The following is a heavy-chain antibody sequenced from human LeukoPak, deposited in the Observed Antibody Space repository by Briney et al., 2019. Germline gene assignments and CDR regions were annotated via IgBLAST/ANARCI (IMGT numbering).Heavy chain of an antibody. CDR2: IYDSGTT. CDR3: ARQSDSGGYFEY. Sequence: SETLSLTCTVSGDSINRYLWTWLRQPAGRGLEWIGRIYDSGTTNYKPSLKSRVSMSVETPKNQFSLRLSSVTAADTAVYYCARQSDSGGYFEYWGQGIRVTVSS. J-gene: IGHJ4*01. V-gene: IGHV4-4*07. D-gene: IGHD2-15*01. CDR1: GDSINRYL.